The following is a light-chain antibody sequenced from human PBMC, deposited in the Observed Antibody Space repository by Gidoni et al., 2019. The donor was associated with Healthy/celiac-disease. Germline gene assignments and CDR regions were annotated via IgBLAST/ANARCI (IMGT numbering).Light chain of an antibody. V-gene: IGKV4-1*01. J-gene: IGKJ5*01. CDR1: QSVLYSSNNKNY. CDR3: QQYYSTPPS. CDR2: WAS. Sequence: DIVMTQSPDSLAVSLGERATINCKSSQSVLYSSNNKNYLACYQQKPGQPPKLLIYWASTRESGVPDRFSGSGSGTDSTLTISSLQAEDVAVYYCQQYYSTPPSFGQGTRLEIK.